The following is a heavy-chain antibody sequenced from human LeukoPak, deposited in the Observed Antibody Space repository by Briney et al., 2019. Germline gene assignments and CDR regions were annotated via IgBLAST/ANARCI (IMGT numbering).Heavy chain of an antibody. Sequence: PSETLSLTCAVYGGSFSGYYWSWLRQPPGKGLEWIGEINHSGSTNYNSSLKSRVTISVDTSKNQFSLKLSSVTAADTAVYYCARGRTYYDILTGHPRGYAFDIWGQGTMVTVSS. CDR2: INHSGST. V-gene: IGHV4-34*01. D-gene: IGHD3-9*01. CDR3: ARGRTYYDILTGHPRGYAFDI. J-gene: IGHJ3*02. CDR1: GGSFSGYY.